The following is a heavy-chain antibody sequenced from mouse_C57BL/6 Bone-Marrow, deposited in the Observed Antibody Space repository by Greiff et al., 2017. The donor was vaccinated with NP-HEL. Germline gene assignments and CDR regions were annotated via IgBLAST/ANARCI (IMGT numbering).Heavy chain of an antibody. CDR3: ARIGLRERGSDMDD. V-gene: IGHV2-9-1*01. D-gene: IGHD2-4*01. CDR1: GFSLTSYA. Sequence: VKLVESGPGLVAPSQSLSITCTVSGFSLTSYAISWVRQPPGKGLEWLGVIWTGGGTNYNSALNSRLSISKDNSKSQVFLKMNSLQTDDTARYYCARIGLRERGSDMDDWGQGTSVTVSS. CDR2: IWTGGGT. J-gene: IGHJ4*01.